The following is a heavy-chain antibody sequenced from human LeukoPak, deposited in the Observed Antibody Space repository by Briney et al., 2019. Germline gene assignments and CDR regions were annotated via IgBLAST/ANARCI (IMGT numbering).Heavy chain of an antibody. CDR2: INQDGSAI. V-gene: IGHV3-7*03. CDR3: ARVTPTVTSNY. Sequence: PGGSLRLSCAASGFTVSSNYMSWVRQAPGKGLEWVANINQDGSAINYVDSVKGRFTISRDNAKNSLYLQMSSLRAEDTAVYYCARVTPTVTSNYWGQGTLVTVSS. D-gene: IGHD4-11*01. J-gene: IGHJ4*02. CDR1: GFTVSSNY.